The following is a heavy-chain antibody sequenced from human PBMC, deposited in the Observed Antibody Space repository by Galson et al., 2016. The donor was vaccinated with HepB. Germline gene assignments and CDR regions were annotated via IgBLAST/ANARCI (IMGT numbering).Heavy chain of an antibody. V-gene: IGHV4-39*01. CDR2: MYYSGST. CDR3: ARRRDGRGWIDP. J-gene: IGHJ5*02. CDR1: GGSISSTSDY. Sequence: LSLTCTVSGGSISSTSDYWVWIRQPPGKGLEWIGSMYYSGSTYHNPSLKSRLTISVDTSKNQFSLKLSSVSAADTAVYYCARRRDGRGWIDPWGQGTLVTVSS.